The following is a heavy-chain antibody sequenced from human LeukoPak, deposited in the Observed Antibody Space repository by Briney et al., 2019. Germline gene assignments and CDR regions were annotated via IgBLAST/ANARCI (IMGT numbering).Heavy chain of an antibody. CDR1: GGSFSGYY. CDR2: INHSGST. D-gene: IGHD2-2*01. V-gene: IGHV4-34*01. Sequence: PSETLSLTCAVYGGSFSGYYWSWIGQPPGKGLEWIGEINHSGSTNYNPSLKSRVTISVDTSKNQFSLKLSSVTAADTAVYYCAKKEGYCSSTSCRGGDYWGQGTLVTVSS. CDR3: AKKEGYCSSTSCRGGDY. J-gene: IGHJ4*02.